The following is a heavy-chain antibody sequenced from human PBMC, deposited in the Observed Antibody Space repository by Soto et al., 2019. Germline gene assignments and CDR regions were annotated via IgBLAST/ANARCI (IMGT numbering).Heavy chain of an antibody. Sequence: ASVKVSCKASGYTFTSYYMHWVRQAPGQGLEWMGIINPSGGSTSYAQKFQGRVTMTRDTSTSTVYMELSSLRSEDTAVYYCARTALYGSGSYSFYYYGMDVWGQGTTVTVSS. CDR2: INPSGGST. V-gene: IGHV1-46*01. CDR1: GYTFTSYY. D-gene: IGHD3-10*01. CDR3: ARTALYGSGSYSFYYYGMDV. J-gene: IGHJ6*02.